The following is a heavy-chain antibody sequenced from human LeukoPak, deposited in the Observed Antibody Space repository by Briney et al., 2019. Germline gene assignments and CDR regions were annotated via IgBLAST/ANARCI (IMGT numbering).Heavy chain of an antibody. CDR1: GFTFSSYW. D-gene: IGHD3-3*01. V-gene: IGHV3-74*01. Sequence: GGSLRLFCAASGFTFSSYWMQWVRQAPGKGLVWVSRINSDGSSTSYADSGKGRFTISRDNAKNTLYLQMISLRAEDTAVYYCARGEYYDFWSGYYTLRYYYYGMDVWGQGTTVTVAS. CDR2: INSDGSST. CDR3: ARGEYYDFWSGYYTLRYYYYGMDV. J-gene: IGHJ6*02.